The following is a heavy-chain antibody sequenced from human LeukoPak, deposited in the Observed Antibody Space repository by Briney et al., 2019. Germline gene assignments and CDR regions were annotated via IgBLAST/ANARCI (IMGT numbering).Heavy chain of an antibody. D-gene: IGHD5-18*01. Sequence: GGSLRLACAASGFTFSSYAMGWVRQAPGKGLEWVSAITASGGNTYYADSVKGRFTISRDNSKNTLYLQVNSLRAEDTAVYYCAKGNGYSYGRYYFDYWGQGTLVTVSS. CDR1: GFTFSSYA. CDR2: ITASGGNT. J-gene: IGHJ4*02. CDR3: AKGNGYSYGRYYFDY. V-gene: IGHV3-23*01.